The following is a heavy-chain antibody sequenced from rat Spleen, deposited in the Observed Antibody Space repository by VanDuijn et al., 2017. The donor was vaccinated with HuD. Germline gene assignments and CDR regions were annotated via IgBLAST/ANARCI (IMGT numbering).Heavy chain of an antibody. CDR1: GFTFSNFD. CDR3: ARENYTPDY. D-gene: IGHD1-8*01. CDR2: INFDGSGT. J-gene: IGHJ2*01. Sequence: EVQLVESGGGFVQPGGSMKLSCAPSGFTFSNFDMAWVRQTPTKGLEWVASINFDGSGTYYRDSVKGRFTFSRDNAKNTLYLQMDSLRSEDTATYYCARENYTPDYWGQGVMVTVSS. V-gene: IGHV5-25*01.